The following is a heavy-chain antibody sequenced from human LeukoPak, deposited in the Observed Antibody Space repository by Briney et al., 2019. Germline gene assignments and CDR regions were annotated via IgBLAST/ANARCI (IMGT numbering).Heavy chain of an antibody. V-gene: IGHV3-11*06. D-gene: IGHD4-17*01. CDR3: ARTRGDYGDYNWFDP. CDR2: ISSSSSYT. Sequence: GGSLRLSCAASGFTFSDYYMSWIRQAPGKGLEWVSYISSSSSYTNYADSVKGQFTISRDNAKNSLYLQMNSLRAEDTAVYYCARTRGDYGDYNWFDPWGQGTLVTVSS. J-gene: IGHJ5*02. CDR1: GFTFSDYY.